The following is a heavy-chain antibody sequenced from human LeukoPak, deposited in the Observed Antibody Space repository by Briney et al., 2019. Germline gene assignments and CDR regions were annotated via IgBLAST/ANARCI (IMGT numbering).Heavy chain of an antibody. CDR3: ARQTIYSSTPFDY. D-gene: IGHD6-13*01. CDR1: GGSISSSSYY. J-gene: IGHJ4*02. CDR2: IYYSGST. Sequence: SETLSLTCTVSGGSISSSSYYWGWIRQPPGKGLEWIGSIYYSGSTYYNPSLKSRVTISVDTSKNQFSLKLSSVTAADTAVCYCARQTIYSSTPFDYWGQGTLVTVSS. V-gene: IGHV4-39*01.